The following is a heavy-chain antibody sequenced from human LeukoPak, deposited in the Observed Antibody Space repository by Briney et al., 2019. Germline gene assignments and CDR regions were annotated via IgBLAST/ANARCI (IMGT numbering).Heavy chain of an antibody. CDR1: GFTFSSYA. D-gene: IGHD4-17*01. Sequence: PGGSLRLSCAASGFTFSSYAMSWVRQAPGKGLEWVSAISGSGGSTYYADSVKGRFTISRDNSKNTLYLQMDSLRAEDTAVYYCAKDRMGSAYGDPLYYFDYWGQGTLVTVSS. J-gene: IGHJ4*02. V-gene: IGHV3-23*01. CDR3: AKDRMGSAYGDPLYYFDY. CDR2: ISGSGGST.